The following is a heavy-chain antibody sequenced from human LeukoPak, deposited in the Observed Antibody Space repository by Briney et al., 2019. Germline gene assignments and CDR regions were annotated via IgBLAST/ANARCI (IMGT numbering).Heavy chain of an antibody. CDR3: ARLGYSSSWFIDY. J-gene: IGHJ4*02. V-gene: IGHV1-2*02. Sequence: ASVKVSCKASGYTFTGYYMHWVRQAPGQGLEWMGWINPNSGGRHYAQKFQGRVTMTRDTSISTAYMELSRLRYDDTAVYYCARLGYSSSWFIDYWGQGTLVTVSS. CDR1: GYTFTGYY. D-gene: IGHD6-13*01. CDR2: INPNSGGR.